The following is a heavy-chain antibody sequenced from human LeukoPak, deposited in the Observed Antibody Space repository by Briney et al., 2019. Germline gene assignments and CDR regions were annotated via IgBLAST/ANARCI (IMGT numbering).Heavy chain of an antibody. V-gene: IGHV4-59*01. D-gene: IGHD2-21*02. J-gene: IGHJ4*02. CDR2: LYYSGNT. Sequence: NPSETLSLTCTVSGGSTSSYYWHWIRQPPGKGLEWIGYLYYSGNTYYNPSLKSRVTMSVDTSKNQFSLKLSSVTAADTAVYFCARAAYCGGDCYYYFDYWGQGTLVTVSS. CDR1: GGSTSSYY. CDR3: ARAAYCGGDCYYYFDY.